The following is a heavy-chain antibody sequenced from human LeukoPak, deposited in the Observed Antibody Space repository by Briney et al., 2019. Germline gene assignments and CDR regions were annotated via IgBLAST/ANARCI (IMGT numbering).Heavy chain of an antibody. Sequence: SETLPLTCSVSGDSISRYYWSWIRQPAGKGLEWIGYIYHSGTINFNPSLKARVTMSIDTSKNQFSLKLSSVTAADTAVYYCAKSRSLGLQYFDTWGQGTLATVSS. V-gene: IGHV4-59*01. D-gene: IGHD4-11*01. CDR3: AKSRSLGLQYFDT. J-gene: IGHJ4*02. CDR2: IYHSGTI. CDR1: GDSISRYY.